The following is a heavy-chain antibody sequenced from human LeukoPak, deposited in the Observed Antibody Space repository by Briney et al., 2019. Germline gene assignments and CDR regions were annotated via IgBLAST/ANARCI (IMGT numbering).Heavy chain of an antibody. CDR3: ARQYYDVLTGFYIHFDY. CDR2: IYPGDSDT. J-gene: IGHJ4*02. CDR1: GYSFTSYW. D-gene: IGHD3-9*01. V-gene: IGHV5-51*01. Sequence: HGESLKISCKGSGYSFTSYWIGWVRQMPGKGLEWMGIIYPGDSDTRYSPSFQGQVTISADKSISTAYLQWSSLKASDTAIYYCARQYYDVLTGFYIHFDYWGQGTLVTVSS.